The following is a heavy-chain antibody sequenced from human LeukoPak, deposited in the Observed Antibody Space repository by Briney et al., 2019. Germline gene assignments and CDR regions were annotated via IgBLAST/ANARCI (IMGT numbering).Heavy chain of an antibody. J-gene: IGHJ6*02. CDR2: ISYDGSNK. Sequence: GGSLRLSCAASGFTFSSYSMNWVRQAPGKGLEWVAVISYDGSNKYYADSVKGRFTISRDNSKNTLYLQMNSLRAEDTAVYYCARDKAYCSGGSCYPIHGMDVWGQGTTVTVSS. D-gene: IGHD2-15*01. CDR3: ARDKAYCSGGSCYPIHGMDV. CDR1: GFTFSSYS. V-gene: IGHV3-30*03.